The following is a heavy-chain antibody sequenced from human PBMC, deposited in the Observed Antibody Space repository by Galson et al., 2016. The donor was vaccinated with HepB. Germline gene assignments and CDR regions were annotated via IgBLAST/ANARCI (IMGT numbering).Heavy chain of an antibody. CDR2: ISSSGNYM. D-gene: IGHD2/OR15-2a*01. V-gene: IGHV3-11*04. J-gene: IGHJ6*02. CDR1: GFTFSDYY. CDR3: ARGSFPRSRHFGLDV. Sequence: SLRLSCAASGFTFSDYYMSWIRQAPGKGLECISYISSSGNYMQYADSVKGRFTISRDNAKKSLELQMNSLRAEDTALYYCARGSFPRSRHFGLDVWGQGTMVTVSS.